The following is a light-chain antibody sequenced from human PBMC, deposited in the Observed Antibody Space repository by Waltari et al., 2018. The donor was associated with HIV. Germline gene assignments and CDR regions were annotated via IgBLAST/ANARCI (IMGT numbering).Light chain of an antibody. Sequence: NFMLTQPHSVSDSPGKTVTISCTGNRGSIGTNYLQWYQQRPGSAPTTVIYEDNRRPSGVPDPFSGSIDRSSNSASLAISGLRTEDEADYYCQSYDSTNHVVFGVGTKLTVL. CDR2: EDN. CDR3: QSYDSTNHVV. V-gene: IGLV6-57*02. J-gene: IGLJ2*01. CDR1: RGSIGTNY.